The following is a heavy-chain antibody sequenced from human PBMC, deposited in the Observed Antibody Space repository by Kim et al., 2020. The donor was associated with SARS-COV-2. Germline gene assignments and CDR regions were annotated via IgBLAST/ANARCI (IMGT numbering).Heavy chain of an antibody. J-gene: IGHJ5*02. CDR3: ASVLLWFGDAFDP. D-gene: IGHD3-10*01. Sequence: YAQKFQGEVTMTRNTSISTAYMELSSLRSEDTAVYYCASVLLWFGDAFDPWGQGTLVTVSS. V-gene: IGHV1-8*01.